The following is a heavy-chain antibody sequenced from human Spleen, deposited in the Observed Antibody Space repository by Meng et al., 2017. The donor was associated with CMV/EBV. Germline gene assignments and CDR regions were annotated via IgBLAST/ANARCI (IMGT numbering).Heavy chain of an antibody. CDR3: ARAGAAVTTNFDF. D-gene: IGHD4-17*01. CDR2: VGAENGET. J-gene: IGHJ4*02. V-gene: IGHV1-18*01. Sequence: CKASGYNFDIHGITWVRQAPGQGLEWVGWVGAENGETNYGQKFQGRVTVTADTFTNTAYMEMRSLRSDDSAIYYCARAGAAVTTNFDFWGQGTLVTVSS. CDR1: GYNFDIHG.